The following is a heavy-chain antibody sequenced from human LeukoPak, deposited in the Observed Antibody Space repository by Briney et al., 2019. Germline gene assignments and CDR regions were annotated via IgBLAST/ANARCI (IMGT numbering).Heavy chain of an antibody. D-gene: IGHD6-19*01. CDR1: GYTFTSNG. Sequence: ASVKVSCKASGYTFTSNGISWVRQAPGQGLEWMGWISAYNGNTNYAQKLQGRVTMTTDTSTSTAYMELRSLRSDDTAVYYCARDSLPATVAPKSGFDYWGQGTLVTVSS. J-gene: IGHJ4*02. CDR2: ISAYNGNT. CDR3: ARDSLPATVAPKSGFDY. V-gene: IGHV1-18*01.